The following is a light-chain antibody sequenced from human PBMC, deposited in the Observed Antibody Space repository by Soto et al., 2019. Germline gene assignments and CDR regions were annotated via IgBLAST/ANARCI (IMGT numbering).Light chain of an antibody. J-gene: IGLJ1*01. Sequence: ALTQPASESGSPGQSITISCTGTSSDVGGYNYVSWYQQHPGKAPKLMIYEVSNRPSGVSNRFSGSKSGNTASLTISGLQAEDEADYYCSSYTSSSTLVFGTGTKVTVL. CDR2: EVS. V-gene: IGLV2-14*01. CDR3: SSYTSSSTLV. CDR1: SSDVGGYNY.